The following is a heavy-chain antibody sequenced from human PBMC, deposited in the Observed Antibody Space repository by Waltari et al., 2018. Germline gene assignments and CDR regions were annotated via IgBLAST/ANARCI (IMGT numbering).Heavy chain of an antibody. V-gene: IGHV1-69*01. Sequence: QVQLVQSGAEVKKPGSSVKVSCKASGGTFSSYAISWVRQAPGQGLEWMGGIIPIFGTANYAQKFQGRVTITADESTSTAYMGLSSLRSEDTAVYYCARDPGAYCGGDCDRVDYWGQGTLVTVSS. D-gene: IGHD2-21*02. CDR3: ARDPGAYCGGDCDRVDY. CDR1: GGTFSSYA. CDR2: IIPIFGTA. J-gene: IGHJ4*02.